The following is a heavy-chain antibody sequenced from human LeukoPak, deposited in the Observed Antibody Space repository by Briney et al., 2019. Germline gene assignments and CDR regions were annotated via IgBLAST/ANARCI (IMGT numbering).Heavy chain of an antibody. V-gene: IGHV3-23*01. CDR1: GFTFSAYA. D-gene: IGHD6-19*01. CDR2: IGSDNKP. Sequence: GGSLRLSCEASGFTFSAYAMTWVRQAPGKGLEWVSSIGSDNKPHYSESVKGRFTISRDNSKNTLYLQMNSLRAEDTAVYYCAKDLGSSGWNWFDSWGQGTLVTVSS. J-gene: IGHJ5*01. CDR3: AKDLGSSGWNWFDS.